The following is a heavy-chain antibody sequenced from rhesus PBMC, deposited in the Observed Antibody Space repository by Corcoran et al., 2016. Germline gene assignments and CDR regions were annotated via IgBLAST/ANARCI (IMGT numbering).Heavy chain of an antibody. V-gene: IGHV4-80*01. D-gene: IGHD4-29*01. CDR3: ARYNAGSSSLDV. CDR1: GDSFSSYW. Sequence: QVQLQESGPGLVKPSATLSLPCGVSGDSFSSYWWSWIRQPPGKGLEWVGEINGNSGSTSYNPSLKSRLTISKDGSKNQFSLKLSSVTAADTALYFCARYNAGSSSLDVWGRGVLVTVSS. CDR2: INGNSGST. J-gene: IGHJ5-2*02.